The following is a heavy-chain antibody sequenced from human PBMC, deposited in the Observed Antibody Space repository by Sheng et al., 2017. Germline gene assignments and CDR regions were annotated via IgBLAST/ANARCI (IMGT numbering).Heavy chain of an antibody. J-gene: IGHJ6*02. V-gene: IGHV3-30*18. Sequence: ESVGGVVQPGMSLRLSCAASGFTFSNYGMLWVRQAPGKGLEWVAVTSYDGSNKYYADSVKGRFTISRDNSKNTLYLQMNSLRADDTAIYYCAKVGRGTTWGGMDVWGQGTTVTVSS. CDR2: TSYDGSNK. D-gene: IGHD3-10*01. CDR1: GFTFSNYG. CDR3: AKVGRGTTWGGMDV.